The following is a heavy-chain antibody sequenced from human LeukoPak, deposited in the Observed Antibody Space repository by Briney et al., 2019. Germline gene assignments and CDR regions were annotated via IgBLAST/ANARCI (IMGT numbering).Heavy chain of an antibody. Sequence: PSETLSLTCIVSGGSISSISSNNYHWGWIRQPPGKGLEWIGSIYYSGSTYYNPSLKSRVTISVDTSKNQFSLKLSSVTAADTALYYCAREMGVVTAHGIDVWGQGTTVTVSS. CDR1: GGSISSISSNNYH. CDR3: AREMGVVTAHGIDV. CDR2: IYYSGST. V-gene: IGHV4-39*02. D-gene: IGHD4-23*01. J-gene: IGHJ6*02.